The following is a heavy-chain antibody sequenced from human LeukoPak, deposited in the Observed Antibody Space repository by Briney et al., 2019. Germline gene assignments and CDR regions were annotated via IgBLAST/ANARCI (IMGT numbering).Heavy chain of an antibody. D-gene: IGHD6-13*01. J-gene: IGHJ6*02. V-gene: IGHV4-30-4*01. Sequence: PSETLSLTCTVSGVSITSDDSCWSWIRQLPGKGLEWIGYICYSGTSNYNPALQNRVTISLDTSKNQVSLKLTAADTAVYYCVRDKWVRAGSSWLHYGMDVWGQGTTVTVSS. CDR3: VRDKWVRAGSSWLHYGMDV. CDR2: ICYSGTS. CDR1: GVSITSDDSC.